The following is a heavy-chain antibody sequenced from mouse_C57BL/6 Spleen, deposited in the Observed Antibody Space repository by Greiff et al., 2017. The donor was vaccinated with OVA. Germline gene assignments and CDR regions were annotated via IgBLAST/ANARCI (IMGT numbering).Heavy chain of an antibody. CDR3: VRHPGSRYDWYFDV. CDR1: GFSFNTYA. CDR2: IRSKSNNYAT. D-gene: IGHD1-1*01. J-gene: IGHJ1*03. V-gene: IGHV10-1*01. Sequence: EVMLVESGGGLVQPKGSLKLSCAASGFSFNTYAMNWVRQAPGKGLEWVARIRSKSNNYATYYADSVKDRFTISRDDSESMLYLQMNNLKTEDTAMYYCVRHPGSRYDWYFDVWGTGTTVTVSS.